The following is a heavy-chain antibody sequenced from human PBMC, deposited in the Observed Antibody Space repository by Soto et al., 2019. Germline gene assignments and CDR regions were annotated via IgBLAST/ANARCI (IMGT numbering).Heavy chain of an antibody. CDR3: ERDHQELILYNWFDP. J-gene: IGHJ5*02. V-gene: IGHV1-2*02. D-gene: IGHD1-7*01. CDR2: INTNSGDT. CDR1: GYTFAGYY. Sequence: ASVKGSWNASGYTFAGYYMHWVRQSPVQGLEWMGWINTNSGDTQYAQKFQGRVTMTSDTSISTAYMELRRLRVDDKAVYYCERDHQELILYNWFDPWGQGTRVPVYS.